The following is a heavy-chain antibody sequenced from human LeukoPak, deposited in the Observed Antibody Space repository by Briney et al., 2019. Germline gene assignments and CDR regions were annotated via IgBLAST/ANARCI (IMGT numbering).Heavy chain of an antibody. D-gene: IGHD2-15*01. CDR1: GFTFSNAW. CDR3: TTDLSGAARGSPRWYYFDY. Sequence: KSGGSLGLSCAASGFTFSNAWMSWVRQAPGKGLEWVGRIKSKTDGGTTDYAAPVKGRFTISRDDSKNTLYLQMNSLKTEDTAVYYCTTDLSGAARGSPRWYYFDYWGQGTLVTVSS. J-gene: IGHJ4*02. CDR2: IKSKTDGGTT. V-gene: IGHV3-15*01.